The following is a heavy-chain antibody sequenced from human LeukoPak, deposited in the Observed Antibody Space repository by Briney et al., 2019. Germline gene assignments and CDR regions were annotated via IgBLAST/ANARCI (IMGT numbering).Heavy chain of an antibody. CDR3: ARSGGSYAFDY. Sequence: PGGSLRLSCAASGFTFSSYGMHWVRQAPGKGLEWVAVIWYDGSNKYYADSVKGRFTISRDNSKNTLYLQMNSLRAEDTAAYYCARSGGSYAFDYWGQGTLVTVSS. CDR1: GFTFSSYG. J-gene: IGHJ4*02. D-gene: IGHD1-26*01. V-gene: IGHV3-33*01. CDR2: IWYDGSNK.